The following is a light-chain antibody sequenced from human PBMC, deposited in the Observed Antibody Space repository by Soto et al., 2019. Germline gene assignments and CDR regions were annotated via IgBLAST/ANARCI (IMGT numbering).Light chain of an antibody. CDR1: RSFSSSY. J-gene: IGKJ2*03. CDR2: AAS. Sequence: EIVLTQSPGTLSLSPGERVTLSCRASRSFSSSYLAWYQQKPGQAPRLLIYAASIRATGIPDRFSGSGSGTDFTLTISRLEPENFAVYYCQQKGPSPPYSVGQRTKVGIK. V-gene: IGKV3-20*01. CDR3: QQKGPSPPYS.